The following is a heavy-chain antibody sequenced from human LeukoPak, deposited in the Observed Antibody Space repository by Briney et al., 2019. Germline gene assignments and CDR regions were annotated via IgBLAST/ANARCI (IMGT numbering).Heavy chain of an antibody. CDR1: GFTFSSYS. V-gene: IGHV3-48*01. D-gene: IGHD4-17*01. CDR3: ARDTSLYGDYMYNWFDP. Sequence: PGGSLRLSCAASGFTFSSYSMNWVRQAPGKGLEWVSYISSSSSTIYYADSAKGRFTISRDNAKNSLYLQMNSLRAEDTAVYYCARDTSLYGDYMYNWFDPWGQGTLVTVSS. CDR2: ISSSSSTI. J-gene: IGHJ5*02.